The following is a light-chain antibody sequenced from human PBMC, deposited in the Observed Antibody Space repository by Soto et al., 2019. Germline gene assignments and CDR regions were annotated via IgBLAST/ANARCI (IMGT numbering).Light chain of an antibody. CDR1: QSVSSN. CDR2: GAS. J-gene: IGKJ2*03. Sequence: EIVMTQSPGTLSVSPGERATLSCRASQSVSSNLAWYQQKPGQAPRLLIHGASTRATGVPARFSGGGSGTDVTLTISGLQSEDFAVYYCQQYNNWPPRYSVGQGTKVHIK. V-gene: IGKV3-15*01. CDR3: QQYNNWPPRYS.